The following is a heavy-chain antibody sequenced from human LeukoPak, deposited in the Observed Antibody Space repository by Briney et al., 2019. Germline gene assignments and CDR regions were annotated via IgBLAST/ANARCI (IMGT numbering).Heavy chain of an antibody. CDR2: IRNDGSNK. D-gene: IGHD4-17*01. J-gene: IGHJ4*02. Sequence: GGSLRLSCAASGFTFSSYAMHWVRQAPGKGLEWVAFIRNDGSNKYYADSVKGRFTISKDNSKNTLYLQMSSLRGEDTAVYYCAKDHGDYDVDYWGQGTLVTVSS. CDR1: GFTFSSYA. V-gene: IGHV3-30*02. CDR3: AKDHGDYDVDY.